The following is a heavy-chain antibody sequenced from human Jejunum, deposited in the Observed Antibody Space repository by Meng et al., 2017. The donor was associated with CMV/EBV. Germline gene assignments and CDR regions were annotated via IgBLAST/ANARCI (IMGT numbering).Heavy chain of an antibody. CDR3: VPDIVIVPVSY. Sequence: SCVVSGFTVSSGYMAWVRQATEEGLGWVSAVFRGGGETYADSVKDRFTVSSDNSKNTVFLQMNSLRTDDTAQYYCVPDIVIVPVSYWGQGTLVTVSS. D-gene: IGHD2-2*01. CDR1: GFTVSSGY. CDR2: VFRGGGE. J-gene: IGHJ4*02. V-gene: IGHV3-66*01.